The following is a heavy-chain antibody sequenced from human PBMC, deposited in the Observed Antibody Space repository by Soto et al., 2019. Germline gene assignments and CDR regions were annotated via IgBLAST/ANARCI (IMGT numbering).Heavy chain of an antibody. CDR1: GYTFTSYV. Sequence: ASVKVSCKASGYTFTSYVISWVRQAPGQGLEWMGWISAYNGNTNYAQKLQGKVTMTTDTSTSTAYMELRSLRSDDTAVYYCARDRSSSSGFWYFYLWGRGTLVTVSS. D-gene: IGHD6-6*01. V-gene: IGHV1-18*01. CDR2: ISAYNGNT. J-gene: IGHJ2*01. CDR3: ARDRSSSSGFWYFYL.